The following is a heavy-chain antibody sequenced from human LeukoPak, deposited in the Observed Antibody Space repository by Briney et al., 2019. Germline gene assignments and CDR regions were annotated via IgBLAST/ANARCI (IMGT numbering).Heavy chain of an antibody. CDR2: INPSGGST. J-gene: IGHJ4*02. CDR1: GYTFTSYY. CDR3: ARGRYYYDSSGYYYFDY. V-gene: IGHV1-46*01. Sequence: ASVKVSCKASGYTFTSYYMHWVRQAPGQGLEWMGIINPSGGSTSYAQRLQGRVTMTRDTSTSTVYMELSSLRSEDTAVYYCARGRYYYDSSGYYYFDYWGQGTLVTVSS. D-gene: IGHD3-22*01.